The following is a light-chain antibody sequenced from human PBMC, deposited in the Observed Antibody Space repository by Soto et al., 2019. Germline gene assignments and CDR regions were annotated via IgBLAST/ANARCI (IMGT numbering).Light chain of an antibody. CDR1: QSIKFY. Sequence: IPSTQSPTSPSSSLRGRVTITWRASQSIKFYLNWYQQRPGKAPKLLIYTASNLHSGVPSRISGSGSGTDFTLTISSLQPEDFASYYCQQSYSLPGTFGQGTKVDIK. CDR3: QQSYSLPGT. CDR2: TAS. J-gene: IGKJ1*01. V-gene: IGKV1-39*01.